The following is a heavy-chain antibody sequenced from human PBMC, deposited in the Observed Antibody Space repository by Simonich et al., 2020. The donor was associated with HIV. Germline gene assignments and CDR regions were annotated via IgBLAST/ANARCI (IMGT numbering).Heavy chain of an antibody. CDR3: AREGAMLDDAFDV. CDR1: GYTFTDNP. Sequence: QVQLVQSGAEVKNPGASVKVSCKASGYTFTDNPMHWVRQAPGQGLEVIGWINPKRGGADYAQNFKGRVTMTRDTSMSTAYMELSSLTSDDTAVYFCAREGAMLDDAFDVWGQGTMLTVSS. V-gene: IGHV1-2*02. J-gene: IGHJ3*01. D-gene: IGHD3-10*02. CDR2: INPKRGGA.